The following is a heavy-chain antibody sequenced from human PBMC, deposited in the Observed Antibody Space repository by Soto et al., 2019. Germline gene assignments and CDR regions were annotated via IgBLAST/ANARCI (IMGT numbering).Heavy chain of an antibody. V-gene: IGHV1-2*04. CDR3: ARDYGDYPWYYYGMDV. D-gene: IGHD4-17*01. CDR2: INPNSGGT. J-gene: IGHJ6*02. Sequence: ASVKVSCKASGYTLTGYYMHWVRQAPGQGLEWMGWINPNSGGTNYAQKFQGWVTMTRDTSISTAYMELSRLRSDDTAVYYCARDYGDYPWYYYGMDVWGQGTTVTVSS. CDR1: GYTLTGYY.